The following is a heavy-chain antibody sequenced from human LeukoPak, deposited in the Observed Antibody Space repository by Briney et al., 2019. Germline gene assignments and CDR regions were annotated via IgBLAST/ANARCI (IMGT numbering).Heavy chain of an antibody. V-gene: IGHV3-21*01. Sequence: GGSLRLSCAASGFTFSSYSMNWVRQAPGKGLEWVSSISSSSSYIYYADSVKGRFTISRDNAKNSLYLQMNSLRAEDTAVYYCARAPDSRDWRWFDPWGQGTLVTVSS. J-gene: IGHJ5*02. CDR1: GFTFSSYS. CDR2: ISSSSSYI. CDR3: ARAPDSRDWRWFDP. D-gene: IGHD3-22*01.